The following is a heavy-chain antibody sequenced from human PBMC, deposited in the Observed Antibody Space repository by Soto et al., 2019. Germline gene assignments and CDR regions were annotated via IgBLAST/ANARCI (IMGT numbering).Heavy chain of an antibody. Sequence: QVQLVQSGAEVKKPGSSVKVSCKASGGTFSNYTISWVRQAPGQGLEWMGRIIPIFNIANYAQKFQGRVTITADKSTSTVYMELSNPRSEDTAVYYCARVSEMGTVTEGYYYYMDVWGKGTTVTVS. V-gene: IGHV1-69*02. CDR2: IIPIFNIA. CDR3: ARVSEMGTVTEGYYYYMDV. J-gene: IGHJ6*03. D-gene: IGHD4-17*01. CDR1: GGTFSNYT.